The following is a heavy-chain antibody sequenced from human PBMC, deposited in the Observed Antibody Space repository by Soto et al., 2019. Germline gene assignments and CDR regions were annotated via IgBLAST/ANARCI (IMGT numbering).Heavy chain of an antibody. CDR3: ARELQQLTYDAFDI. V-gene: IGHV1-3*01. D-gene: IGHD6-13*01. J-gene: IGHJ3*02. Sequence: QVQLVQSGAEVNKPGASVKVSCKASGYTFTSYATHWVRQAPGQRLEWMGWINAGNGNTKYSQKFQGRVTITRDTSASTAYMELSSLRSEGTAVYYCARELQQLTYDAFDIWGQGTMVTVSS. CDR1: GYTFTSYA. CDR2: INAGNGNT.